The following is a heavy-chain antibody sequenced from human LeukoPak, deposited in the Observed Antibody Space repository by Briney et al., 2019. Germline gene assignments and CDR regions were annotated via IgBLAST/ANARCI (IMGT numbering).Heavy chain of an antibody. D-gene: IGHD2/OR15-2a*01. J-gene: IGHJ4*02. Sequence: GGSLRLSCAASGFTFSNAWMSWVRQAPGKGLEWVGRIKSKTDGGTTDYAAPVKGRFTISRDDSKNTLYLQMNSLRAEDTAVYYCAKEYRTGSPTYYFDYWGQGTLVTVSS. CDR1: GFTFSNAW. CDR3: AKEYRTGSPTYYFDY. V-gene: IGHV3-15*01. CDR2: IKSKTDGGTT.